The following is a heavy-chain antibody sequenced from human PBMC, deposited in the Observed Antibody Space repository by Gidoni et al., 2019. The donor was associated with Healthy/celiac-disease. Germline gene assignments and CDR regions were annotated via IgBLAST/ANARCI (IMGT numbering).Heavy chain of an antibody. J-gene: IGHJ6*02. CDR3: ARGVDYYGSGDKRNYYYYYGMDV. Sequence: QVQLVQSGAEVKKPGSSVKVSCKASGGTFSSYAISWVRQAPGQGLEWMGGIRPIFGTANYAQEFQGRVTITADESTSTAYMELSSLRSEDTAVYYWARGVDYYGSGDKRNYYYYYGMDVWGQGTTVTVSS. D-gene: IGHD3-10*01. CDR1: GGTFSSYA. CDR2: IRPIFGTA. V-gene: IGHV1-69*01.